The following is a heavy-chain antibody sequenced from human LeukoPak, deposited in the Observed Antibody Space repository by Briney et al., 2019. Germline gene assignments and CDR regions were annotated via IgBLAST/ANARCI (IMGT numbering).Heavy chain of an antibody. Sequence: GRSLRLSCAASGLIFSDYGMHWVRQAPGKGLEWVAVIWYDGSKNSYADSVKGRFTISRDNTKNTLYLQMNSLRPDDTAVYYCTIDIKSVYFDFWGQGTLVTVSS. CDR1: GLIFSDYG. D-gene: IGHD3-10*01. J-gene: IGHJ4*02. V-gene: IGHV3-33*01. CDR3: TIDIKSVYFDF. CDR2: IWYDGSKN.